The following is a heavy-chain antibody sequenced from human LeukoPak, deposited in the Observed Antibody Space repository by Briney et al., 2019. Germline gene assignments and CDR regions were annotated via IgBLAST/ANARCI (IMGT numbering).Heavy chain of an antibody. CDR1: GYTFTSYY. J-gene: IGHJ3*02. Sequence: GASVKVSCKASGYTFTSYYMHWVRQAPGQGLEWMGIINPSGGSTSYAQKFQGRVTMTRDTSTSTAYMELRSLRSDDTAVYYCAREGTYYYDSSGPYDAFDIWGQGTMVTVSS. D-gene: IGHD3-22*01. CDR2: INPSGGST. V-gene: IGHV1-46*01. CDR3: AREGTYYYDSSGPYDAFDI.